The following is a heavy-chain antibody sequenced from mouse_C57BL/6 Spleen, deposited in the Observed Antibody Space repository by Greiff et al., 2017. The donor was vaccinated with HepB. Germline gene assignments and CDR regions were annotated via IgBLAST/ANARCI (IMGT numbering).Heavy chain of an antibody. CDR3: AREDDGYFFAY. Sequence: EVKLVESEGGLVQPGSSMKLSCTASGFTFSDYYMAWVRQVPEKGLEWVANINYDGSSTYYLDSLKSRFIISRDNAKNILYLQMSSLKSEDTATYYCAREDDGYFFAYWGQGTLVTVSA. J-gene: IGHJ3*01. D-gene: IGHD2-3*01. CDR1: GFTFSDYY. CDR2: INYDGSST. V-gene: IGHV5-16*01.